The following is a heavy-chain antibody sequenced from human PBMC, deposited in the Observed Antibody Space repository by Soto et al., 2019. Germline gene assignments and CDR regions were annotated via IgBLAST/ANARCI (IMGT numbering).Heavy chain of an antibody. Sequence: GSSGKVSCKASGYTLTSYGISWVRQAPGQGLEWMGWISAYNGNTDYAQKLQGRVTMTTDTSTSTAYMELRSLRSDDTAVYYCARDEPFLRRSSWLKPKFDYCG. V-gene: IGHV1-18*01. CDR2: ISAYNGNT. D-gene: IGHD6-13*01. J-gene: IGHJ4*01. CDR1: GYTLTSYG. CDR3: ARDEPFLRRSSWLKPKFDY.